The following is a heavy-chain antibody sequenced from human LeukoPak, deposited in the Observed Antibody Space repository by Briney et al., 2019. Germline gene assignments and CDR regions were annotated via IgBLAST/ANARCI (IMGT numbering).Heavy chain of an antibody. CDR3: VRDGSYYDSSGYYYLY. CDR2: ITPMFGAA. V-gene: IGHV1-69*13. CDR1: GGTFSSYA. Sequence: ASVKVSCKASGGTFSSYAISWVRQAPGQGLEWMGGITPMFGAANYAQKFQGRVTITADESTSTAYMELSSLRSEDTAVYYCVRDGSYYDSSGYYYLYWGQGTLVTVSS. J-gene: IGHJ4*02. D-gene: IGHD3-22*01.